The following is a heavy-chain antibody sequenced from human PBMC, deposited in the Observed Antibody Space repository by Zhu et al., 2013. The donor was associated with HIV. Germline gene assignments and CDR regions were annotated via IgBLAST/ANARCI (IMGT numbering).Heavy chain of an antibody. Sequence: QVQLVQSGAEVKKPGASVKVSCQASGYTFTNYAIHWVRQAPGQRPEWMGWINAANGKTQYSQRFQGRVTFTRDTSASTAYMELSSLRSEDTAVYYCARATYVTFKTFDYWGQGTLVTVSS. CDR1: GYTFTNYA. D-gene: IGHD3-16*01. CDR2: INAANGKT. CDR3: ARATYVTFKTFDY. V-gene: IGHV1-3*01. J-gene: IGHJ4*02.